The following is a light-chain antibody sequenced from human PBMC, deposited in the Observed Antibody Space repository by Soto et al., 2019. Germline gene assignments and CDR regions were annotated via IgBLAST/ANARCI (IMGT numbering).Light chain of an antibody. CDR3: QQSFSTPPS. CDR1: QTISRF. Sequence: DIQMTQSPSSLSASVGDRVTITCRASQTISRFLNWYQRKPGKAPKFLIHDASNLQSGVPSRFNGSGSGTDFNLTISSLQPEDFATYYCQQSFSTPPSFGQGTKLEIK. J-gene: IGKJ2*01. V-gene: IGKV1-39*01. CDR2: DAS.